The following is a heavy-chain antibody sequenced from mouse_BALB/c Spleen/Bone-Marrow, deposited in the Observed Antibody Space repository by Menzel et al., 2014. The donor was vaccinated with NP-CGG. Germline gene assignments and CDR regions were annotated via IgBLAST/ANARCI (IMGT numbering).Heavy chain of an antibody. CDR1: GYTFTNYW. CDR3: ARRVVYYYAMDY. CDR2: IDPSDSYS. J-gene: IGHJ4*01. V-gene: IGHV1-69*02. Sequence: QVQLQQSGAELVKPGASVKLSCKASGYTFTNYWMHWVKQRPGQGLEWIGEIDPSDSYSNYNQNFKGKATLTVDKSSSTAYMQLTSLTSEDSAVYYCARRVVYYYAMDYWGQGTSVTVSS.